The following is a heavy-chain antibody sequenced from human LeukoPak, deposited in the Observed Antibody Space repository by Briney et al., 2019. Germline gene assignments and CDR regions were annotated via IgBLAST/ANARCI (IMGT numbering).Heavy chain of an antibody. J-gene: IGHJ6*02. V-gene: IGHV3-9*01. CDR1: GFTFDDYA. Sequence: PGRSLRLSCAASGFTFDDYAMHWVRQAPGRGLEWVSGISWNSVSVAYSDSVKGRFTISRNNAKNSLYLQMNSLRAEDTALYCCTKDIDYESSHGMDVWGQGTTVTVSS. CDR3: TKDIDYESSHGMDV. CDR2: ISWNSVSV. D-gene: IGHD3-22*01.